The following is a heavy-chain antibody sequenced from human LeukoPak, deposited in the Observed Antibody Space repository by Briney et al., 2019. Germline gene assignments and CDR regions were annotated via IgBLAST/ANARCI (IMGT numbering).Heavy chain of an antibody. D-gene: IGHD1-14*01. CDR3: ANSWDSRYLSDY. V-gene: IGHV3-30*02. CDR2: IQYDGSNK. Sequence: GGSLRLSCAASGFTFNYYGMDWVRQAPGKGLEWVAGIQYDGSNKYYADSVKGRFTVFRDDSKNTLYLAMTSLRLEDTAVYYCANSWDSRYLSDYWGQGTLVTVSS. J-gene: IGHJ4*02. CDR1: GFTFNYYG.